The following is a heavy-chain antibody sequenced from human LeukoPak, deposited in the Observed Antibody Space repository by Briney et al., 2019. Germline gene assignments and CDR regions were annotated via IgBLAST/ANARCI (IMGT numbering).Heavy chain of an antibody. CDR3: ARRGSGYYNDAFDI. CDR1: GGSFSGYC. D-gene: IGHD3-22*01. V-gene: IGHV4-34*01. CDR2: INHSGST. Sequence: SETLSLTCAVYGGSFSGYCWSWIRQPPGKGLEWIGEINHSGSTNYNPSLKSRVTISVDTSKNQFSLKLSSVTAADTAVYYCARRGSGYYNDAFDIWGQGTMVTVSS. J-gene: IGHJ3*02.